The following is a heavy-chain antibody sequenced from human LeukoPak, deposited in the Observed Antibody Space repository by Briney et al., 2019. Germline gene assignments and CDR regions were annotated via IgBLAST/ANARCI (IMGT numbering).Heavy chain of an antibody. J-gene: IGHJ4*02. CDR2: ITPNSGGT. CDR3: ARDVRGLRFLEWLSPGDY. CDR1: GYTFTGYY. D-gene: IGHD3-3*01. V-gene: IGHV1-2*02. Sequence: ASVKVSCKASGYTFTGYYMHWVRQAPGQGLEWMGWITPNSGGTNYAQKHQGRVTMTTDTSTSTAYMELRSLRSDDTAVYYCARDVRGLRFLEWLSPGDYWGQGTLVTVSS.